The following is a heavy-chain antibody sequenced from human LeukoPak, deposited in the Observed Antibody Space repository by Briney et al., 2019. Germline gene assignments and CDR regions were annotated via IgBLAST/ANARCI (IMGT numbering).Heavy chain of an antibody. CDR3: AGGWSYYYFDF. V-gene: IGHV3-74*01. D-gene: IGHD3-10*01. CDR1: GFTFSSYW. CDR2: MDPAGRTI. Sequence: GGSLRLSCAASGFTFSSYWMPWVRKAPGRGLGWVSRMDPAGRTIDYADSVKGRFTISRDNSKNMLYLQMNSLRAEDTAVYYCAGGWSYYYFDFRGQGTLVTVSS. J-gene: IGHJ4*02.